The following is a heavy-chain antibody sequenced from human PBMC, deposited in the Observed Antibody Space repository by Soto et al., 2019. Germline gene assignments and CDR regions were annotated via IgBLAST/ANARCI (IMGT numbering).Heavy chain of an antibody. CDR2: IYYSGST. CDR3: ARQPSPIAAAGPYYFDF. D-gene: IGHD6-13*01. Sequence: PSETLSLTCTVSGGSISSYYWSWIRQPPGKGLEWIGYIYYSGSTNYNPSLKSRVTISVDTSKNQFSLKLSSVTAADTAVYYCARQPSPIAAAGPYYFDFWAQGTLVTVSS. CDR1: GGSISSYY. J-gene: IGHJ4*02. V-gene: IGHV4-59*08.